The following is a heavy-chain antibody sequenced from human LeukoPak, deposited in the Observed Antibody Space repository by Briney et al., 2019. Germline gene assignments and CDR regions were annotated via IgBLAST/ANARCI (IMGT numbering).Heavy chain of an antibody. Sequence: GGSLRLSCAASGFTFGSYAMSWVRQAPGKGLEWVSAISGSGGSTYYADSVKGRFTISRDNSKNTLYLQMNSLRAEDTAVYYCAKDLYHYYGSGSYYIPRGFDYWGQGTLVTVSS. D-gene: IGHD3-10*01. CDR3: AKDLYHYYGSGSYYIPRGFDY. CDR1: GFTFGSYA. J-gene: IGHJ4*02. V-gene: IGHV3-23*01. CDR2: ISGSGGST.